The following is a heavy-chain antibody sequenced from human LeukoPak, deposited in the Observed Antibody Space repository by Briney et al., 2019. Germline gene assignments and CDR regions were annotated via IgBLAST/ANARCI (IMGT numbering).Heavy chain of an antibody. D-gene: IGHD6-19*01. CDR2: IYPGDSDT. CDR1: GYTFTSNS. V-gene: IGHV5-51*01. J-gene: IGHJ6*02. Sequence: GESLKISCKGSGYTFTSNSIGWVGQMPGKGLEWLGIIYPGDSDTRYSPSFQGQVTISADKSISTAYLQWSSLRASDSAMYYCARYSPKSSGWPLYYGMDVWGQGTTVTVSS. CDR3: ARYSPKSSGWPLYYGMDV.